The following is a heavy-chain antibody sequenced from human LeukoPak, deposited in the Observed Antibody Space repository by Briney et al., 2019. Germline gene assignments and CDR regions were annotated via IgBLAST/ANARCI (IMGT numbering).Heavy chain of an antibody. J-gene: IGHJ5*02. V-gene: IGHV3-23*01. Sequence: GGSLGLSCAASGFTFSSAGMTWVRQAPGKGLEWVSTISFSGLALYYADSVKGRFTISRDNSKNMVYLQMNSLRAEDTAIYYCATDGSGWSRSSWGQGTLVTVSS. D-gene: IGHD6-19*01. CDR1: GFTFSSAG. CDR2: ISFSGLAL. CDR3: ATDGSGWSRSS.